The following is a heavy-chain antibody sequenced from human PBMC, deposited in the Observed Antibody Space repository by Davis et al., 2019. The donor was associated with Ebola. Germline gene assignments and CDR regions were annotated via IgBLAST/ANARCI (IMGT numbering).Heavy chain of an antibody. Sequence: GESLKISCAASGFTFSSYGMHWVRQAPGKGLEWVAVISYDGSNKYYADSVKGRFTISRDNAKNSLYLQMNSLRAEDTAVYYCAKDYGDLDYWGQGTLVTVSS. J-gene: IGHJ4*02. D-gene: IGHD4-17*01. CDR3: AKDYGDLDY. V-gene: IGHV3-30*18. CDR2: ISYDGSNK. CDR1: GFTFSSYG.